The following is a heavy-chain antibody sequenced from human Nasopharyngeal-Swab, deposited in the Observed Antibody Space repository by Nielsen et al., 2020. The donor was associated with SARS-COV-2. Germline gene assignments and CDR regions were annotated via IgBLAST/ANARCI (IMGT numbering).Heavy chain of an antibody. Sequence: GESLKISCAASGFTFSSYAMSWVRQAPGKGLEWVSAISGSGGSTCYADSVKGRFTISRDNSKNTLYLQMNSLRAEDTAVYYCAKGYGSGSYPDSLDVWGKGTTVTVSS. CDR3: AKGYGSGSYPDSLDV. V-gene: IGHV3-23*01. CDR2: ISGSGGST. D-gene: IGHD3-10*01. J-gene: IGHJ6*04. CDR1: GFTFSSYA.